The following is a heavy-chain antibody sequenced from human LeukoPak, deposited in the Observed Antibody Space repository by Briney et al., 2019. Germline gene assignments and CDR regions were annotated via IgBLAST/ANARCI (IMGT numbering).Heavy chain of an antibody. CDR1: GGSISSGGYY. D-gene: IGHD5-18*01. J-gene: IGHJ4*02. CDR3: ASLESAYTAMVTQLLDY. CDR2: IYHSGST. Sequence: SETLSLTCTVSGGSISSGGYYWSWIRQPPGKGLEWIGYIYHSGSTYYNPSLKSRVTISVDTSKNQFSLKLSSVTAADTAVYYCASLESAYTAMVTQLLDYWGQGTLVTVSS. V-gene: IGHV4-30-2*05.